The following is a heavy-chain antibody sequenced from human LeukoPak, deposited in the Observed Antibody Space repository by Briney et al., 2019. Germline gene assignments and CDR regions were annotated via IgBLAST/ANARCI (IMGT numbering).Heavy chain of an antibody. CDR2: TCYKSKWYN. CDR1: GDSVSRYNVA. J-gene: IGHJ6*03. CDR3: VRGADYYFPLDV. Sequence: SQTLSLTCVISGDSVSRYNVAWNWVRQSPSRGLEWLGRTCYKSKWYNDYAESLKSRITISPDTSKDQVYLQLNSVTPEDTAVYFCVRGADYYFPLDVWGQGTTITVSS. V-gene: IGHV6-1*01.